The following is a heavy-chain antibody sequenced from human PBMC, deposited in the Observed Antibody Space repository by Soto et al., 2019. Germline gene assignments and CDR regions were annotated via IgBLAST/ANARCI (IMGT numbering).Heavy chain of an antibody. D-gene: IGHD5-18*01. CDR2: IIPIFGTA. CDR1: GGTFSSYA. CDR3: ARGDTYVDTAMVTNY. Sequence: SVKVSCKASGGTFSSYAISWVRQAPGQGLEWMGGIIPIFGTANYAQKFQGRVTITADKSTSTAYMELSSLRSEDTAVYYCARGDTYVDTAMVTNYWGQGTLVTVSS. J-gene: IGHJ4*02. V-gene: IGHV1-69*06.